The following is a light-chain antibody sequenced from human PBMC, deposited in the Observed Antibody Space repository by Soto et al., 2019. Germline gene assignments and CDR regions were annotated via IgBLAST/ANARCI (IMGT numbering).Light chain of an antibody. CDR1: QSLLYSSNNKNF. J-gene: IGKJ5*01. Sequence: DIVMTQSPHSLAVSLGERATINCKSSQSLLYSSNNKNFLAWYQQKPGQPPKLLFYWASTRQSGVPDRFSGSGSGTDFTLTITSVQAGDVAVYYCQQYYSSLALTFGQGTRLEI. V-gene: IGKV4-1*01. CDR2: WAS. CDR3: QQYYSSLALT.